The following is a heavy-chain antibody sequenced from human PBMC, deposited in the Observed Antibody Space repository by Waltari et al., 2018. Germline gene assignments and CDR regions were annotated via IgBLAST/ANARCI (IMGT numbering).Heavy chain of an antibody. Sequence: EVQLVESGGGLVQPGGSLRLSCAASAFPFSTYDMHWVRQATGKGLEWVSAIGIAGDTYYPGSVRGRFTISRENAKNSLYLQMNSLRAGDTAVYYCARAPAARREYFDLWGRGTLVTVSS. J-gene: IGHJ2*01. V-gene: IGHV3-13*01. D-gene: IGHD6-6*01. CDR3: ARAPAARREYFDL. CDR1: AFPFSTYD. CDR2: IGIAGDT.